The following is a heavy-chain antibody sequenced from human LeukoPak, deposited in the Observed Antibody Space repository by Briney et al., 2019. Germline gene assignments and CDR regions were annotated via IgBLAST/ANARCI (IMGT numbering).Heavy chain of an antibody. J-gene: IGHJ4*02. CDR2: IYPGDSRT. D-gene: IGHD1-1*01. CDR3: ARASTGTYDY. V-gene: IGHV5-51*01. Sequence: AESLQISCKGSGYSFTNYWIGWVRQMPGRGLEWLGIIYPGDSRTGYSPSFQGQVTISVDKSISNAYLQWRGLKASDTAMYYCARASTGTYDYWGQGTLVTVSS. CDR1: GYSFTNYW.